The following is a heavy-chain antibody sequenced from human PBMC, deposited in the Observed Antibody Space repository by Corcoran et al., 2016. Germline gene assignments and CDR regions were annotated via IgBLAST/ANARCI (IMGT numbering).Heavy chain of an antibody. J-gene: IGHJ3*02. CDR1: GGSISSYY. CDR2: IYYSGST. V-gene: IGHV4-59*01. CDR3: ARDRRARRGIAVAGSFDI. D-gene: IGHD6-19*01. Sequence: QVQLQESGPGLVKPSETLSLTCTVSGGSISSYYWSWIRQPPGKGLEWIGYIYYSGSTNYNPSLKSRVTISVDTSKNQFSLKLSSVTAADTAVYYCARDRRARRGIAVAGSFDIWGQGTMVTVSS.